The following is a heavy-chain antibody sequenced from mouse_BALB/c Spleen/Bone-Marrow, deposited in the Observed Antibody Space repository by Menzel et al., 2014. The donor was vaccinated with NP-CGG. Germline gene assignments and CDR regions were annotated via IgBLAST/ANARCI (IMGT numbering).Heavy chain of an antibody. J-gene: IGHJ2*01. D-gene: IGHD2-1*01. V-gene: IGHV1-19*01. CDR2: VNPYNGGT. Sequence: EVKLVESGPELVKPGASVKMSCKASGYTFTDYYMDWVKQSHGESFEWIGRVNPYNGGTSYNQKFKGKATLTVDKSSSTAYMELNSLTSEDSAVYYCARGIYYGNYFDYWGKGTTLTVSS. CDR3: ARGIYYGNYFDY. CDR1: GYTFTDYY.